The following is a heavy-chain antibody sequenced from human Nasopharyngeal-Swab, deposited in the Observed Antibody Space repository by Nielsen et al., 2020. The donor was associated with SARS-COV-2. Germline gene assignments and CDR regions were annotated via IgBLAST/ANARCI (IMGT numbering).Heavy chain of an antibody. CDR3: ARDCSGGSCRYGMDV. D-gene: IGHD2-15*01. CDR1: GFTFSSYA. CDR2: IGHDGGTK. V-gene: IGHV3-30-3*01. Sequence: GESLKISCAASGFTFSSYAMHWVRQAPGKGLEWVAVIGHDGGTKIYADSVRGRFTISRDNSKNTLYLQMNSLRADDTAVYYCARDCSGGSCRYGMDVWGQGTTVTVSS. J-gene: IGHJ6*02.